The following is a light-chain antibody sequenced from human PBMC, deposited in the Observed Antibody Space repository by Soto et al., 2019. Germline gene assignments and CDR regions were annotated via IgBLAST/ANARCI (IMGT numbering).Light chain of an antibody. Sequence: QSVLTQPRSVSGSPGQSVTFSCTGTSGDIGACNYVSWYQFHPGKAPKMIIYDVNKRPSGVPDRFSGSKSGNTASLTISWLQAEDEADYYCCSYAHTSRVFGGGTKLTVL. CDR1: SGDIGACNY. J-gene: IGLJ3*02. V-gene: IGLV2-11*01. CDR2: DVN. CDR3: CSYAHTSRV.